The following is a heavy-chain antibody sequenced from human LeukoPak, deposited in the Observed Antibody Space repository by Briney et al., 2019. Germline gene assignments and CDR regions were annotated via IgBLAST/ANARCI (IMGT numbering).Heavy chain of an antibody. CDR1: GFTFDDYA. CDR3: AKADRIAVAGYFDY. V-gene: IGHV3-9*01. D-gene: IGHD6-19*01. Sequence: GGSLRLSCAASGFTFDDYAMHWVRQAPGKGLEWVSGISWNSGSIGYADSVKGRFTISRDNAKNSLYLQMNSLRAEDTALYYCAKADRIAVAGYFDYWGQGTLVTVSS. J-gene: IGHJ4*02. CDR2: ISWNSGSI.